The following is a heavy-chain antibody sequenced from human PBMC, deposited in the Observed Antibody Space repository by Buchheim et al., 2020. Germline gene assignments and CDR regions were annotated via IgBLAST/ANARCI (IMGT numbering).Heavy chain of an antibody. J-gene: IGHJ4*02. Sequence: EVQLVESGGGLVQPGGSLRLSCAASGFIFSTYAMNWVRQAPGKGLEWVSHIGTITRDIYYADAVKGRFTISRDNAHNSLYLQMNSLRAEDTAVYYCVRDEVGINDFDLWGQGTL. CDR2: IGTITRDI. V-gene: IGHV3-48*01. CDR1: GFIFSTYA. CDR3: VRDEVGINDFDL. D-gene: IGHD1-26*01.